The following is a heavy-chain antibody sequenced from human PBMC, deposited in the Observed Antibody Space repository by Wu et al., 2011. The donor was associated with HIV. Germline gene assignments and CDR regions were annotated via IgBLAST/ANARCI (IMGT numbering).Heavy chain of an antibody. CDR2: INPSGGST. CDR1: GYTFTNYY. CDR3: ARELVRKYYFES. V-gene: IGHV1-46*01. J-gene: IGHJ4*02. Sequence: QVQLVQSGAEVKKPGASVKVSCKASGYTFTNYYMHWVRQAPGHALEWMGIINPSGGSTTYAQKFQDRVTMTRDTSTSTVYMELSRLRSEDTAVYYCARELVRKYYFESWGQGTLVTV. D-gene: IGHD2-21*01.